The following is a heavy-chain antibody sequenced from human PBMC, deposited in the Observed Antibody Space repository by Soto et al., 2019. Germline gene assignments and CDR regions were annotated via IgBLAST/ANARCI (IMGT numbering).Heavy chain of an antibody. V-gene: IGHV3-23*01. J-gene: IGHJ3*02. CDR1: GFTFSSYA. D-gene: IGHD6-19*01. CDR2: ISGSGGTT. Sequence: EVQLLESGGGLVQPGGSLRLSCAASGFTFSSYAMSWVRQAPGKGLEWVSAISGSGGTTYYADSVKGRFTFSRDNSKDTLYRKMNRLRAEDRAECYWAKTANGWFSAFEIWGQGTMVTVSS. CDR3: AKTANGWFSAFEI.